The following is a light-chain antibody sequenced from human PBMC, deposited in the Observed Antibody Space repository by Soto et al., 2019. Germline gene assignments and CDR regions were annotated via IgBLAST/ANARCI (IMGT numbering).Light chain of an antibody. V-gene: IGLV2-8*01. CDR3: SSYAAINSLM. J-gene: IGLJ3*02. CDR1: SSDVGGYNY. CDR2: EVN. Sequence: QSALTQPPSASGSLGQSVTISCTGTSSDVGGYNYVSWYQQHPGRAPKLMIYEVNKRPSGVPDRFSGSKSGNTASLTVSGLQAEDEAAYYCSSYAAINSLMFGGGTKLTVL.